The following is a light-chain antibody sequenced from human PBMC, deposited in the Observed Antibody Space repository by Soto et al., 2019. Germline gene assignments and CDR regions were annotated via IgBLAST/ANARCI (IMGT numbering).Light chain of an antibody. CDR3: QQYNSYSVT. CDR1: QGISSY. V-gene: IGKV1-8*01. J-gene: IGKJ1*01. Sequence: AIRMTQSPSSLSASTGDRVTITCRASQGISSYLAWYQQKPGKAPNLLIYAASTLQSGVPSRFSGSGSGTDFTLTITCLQSEDFATYYCQQYNSYSVTFGQGTKVDIK. CDR2: AAS.